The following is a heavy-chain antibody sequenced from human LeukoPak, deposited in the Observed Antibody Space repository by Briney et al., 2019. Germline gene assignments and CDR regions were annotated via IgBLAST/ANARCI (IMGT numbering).Heavy chain of an antibody. J-gene: IGHJ4*02. Sequence: SLRLSWAAPGFTFDDYAMHWVRQAPGKGLEWVSGISWNSGSIGYADSVKGRFTISRDNARNSLYLQMNSLRGEDTAVYFCARQVSREGHFDYWGQGALVTVSS. CDR1: GFTFDDYA. CDR3: ARQVSREGHFDY. V-gene: IGHV3-9*01. CDR2: ISWNSGSI. D-gene: IGHD1-26*01.